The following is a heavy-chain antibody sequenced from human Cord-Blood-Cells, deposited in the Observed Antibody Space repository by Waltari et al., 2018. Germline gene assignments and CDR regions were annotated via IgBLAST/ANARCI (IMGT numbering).Heavy chain of an antibody. D-gene: IGHD7-27*01. V-gene: IGHV4-34*01. CDR3: ARGELGIGGNWFDP. CDR2: INHSGST. Sequence: QVQLQQWGAGLLKPSETLSLTCAVYGGSFSGYYWRWIRQPPGKGLEWIGEINHSGSTNYNPSLKSRVTISVDTSKNQFSLKLSSVTAADTAVYYCARGELGIGGNWFDPWGQGTLVTVSS. J-gene: IGHJ5*02. CDR1: GGSFSGYY.